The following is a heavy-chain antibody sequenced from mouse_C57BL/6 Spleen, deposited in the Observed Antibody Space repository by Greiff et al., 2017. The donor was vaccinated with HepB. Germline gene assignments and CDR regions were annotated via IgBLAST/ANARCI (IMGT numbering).Heavy chain of an antibody. CDR1: GFTFSSYA. CDR3: ARPNWDGYYFDY. Sequence: EVKVEESGGGLVKPGGSLKLSCAASGFTFSSYAMSWVRQTPEKRLEWVATISDGGSYTYYPDNVKGRFTISRDNAKNNLYLQMSHRKSEDTAMYYCARPNWDGYYFDYWGQGTTLTVSS. CDR2: ISDGGSYT. V-gene: IGHV5-4*03. J-gene: IGHJ2*01. D-gene: IGHD4-1*02.